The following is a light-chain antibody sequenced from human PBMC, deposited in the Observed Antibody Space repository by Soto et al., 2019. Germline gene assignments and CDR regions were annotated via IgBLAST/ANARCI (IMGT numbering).Light chain of an antibody. Sequence: EIVLTQSPGTLSLSPGERGTLSCRASQSVSSYYLAWYQQKPGQAPRLLIYGASSRATGIPDRFSGSGSRTDFTLTISRLEPEDFAVYYCQQYDYSPHTFGQGTQLEMK. CDR3: QQYDYSPHT. CDR1: QSVSSYY. CDR2: GAS. V-gene: IGKV3-20*01. J-gene: IGKJ2*01.